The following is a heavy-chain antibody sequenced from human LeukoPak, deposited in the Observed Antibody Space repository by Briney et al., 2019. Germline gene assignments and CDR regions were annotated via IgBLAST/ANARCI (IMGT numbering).Heavy chain of an antibody. V-gene: IGHV3-23*01. Sequence: GSLRLSCAASGFTFSSYGMSWVRQAPGKGLEWVSAISGSGGSTYYADSVKGRFTISRDNSKNTLYLQMNSLRAEDTAVYYCARDSSGWYHYLDYWGQGTLVTVSA. J-gene: IGHJ4*02. CDR1: GFTFSSYG. CDR3: ARDSSGWYHYLDY. CDR2: ISGSGGST. D-gene: IGHD6-19*01.